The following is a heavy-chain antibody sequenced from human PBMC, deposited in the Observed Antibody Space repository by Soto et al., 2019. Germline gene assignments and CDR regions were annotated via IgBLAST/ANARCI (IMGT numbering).Heavy chain of an antibody. D-gene: IGHD2-15*01. CDR1: GFTFSSYW. CDR3: VRASLVVAAATREDY. CDR2: INSDGSNK. V-gene: IGHV3-74*01. Sequence: EVQLVESGGGLVQPGGSLRLSCAASGFTFSSYWMHWVRQAPGKGLVWLAGINSDGSNKCYADSVKGRFTISRDNAKNTLYLQMNSLRAEDTAVYYCVRASLVVAAATREDYWGQGTLVTVSS. J-gene: IGHJ4*02.